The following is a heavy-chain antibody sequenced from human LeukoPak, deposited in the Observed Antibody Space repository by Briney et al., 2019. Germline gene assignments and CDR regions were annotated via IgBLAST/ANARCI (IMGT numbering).Heavy chain of an antibody. D-gene: IGHD3-22*01. CDR1: GYTFTDYY. V-gene: IGHV1-69-2*01. CDR3: ATSSMIVVVPPHY. J-gene: IGHJ4*02. Sequence: ASVKVSCKASGYTFTDYYMHWVQQAPGKGLEWMGLVDPEDGETIYAEKFQGRVTITADTSTDTAYMELSSLRSEDTAVYYCATSSMIVVVPPHYWGQGTLVTVSS. CDR2: VDPEDGET.